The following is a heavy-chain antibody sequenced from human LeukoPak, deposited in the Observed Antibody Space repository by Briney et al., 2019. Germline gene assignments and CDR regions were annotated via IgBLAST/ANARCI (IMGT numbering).Heavy chain of an antibody. V-gene: IGHV3-21*01. CDR2: ISSRSTYI. CDR1: GVTFSSYS. D-gene: IGHD3-16*01. Sequence: GGSLRLSCAASGVTFSSYSMNWVRQAPGKGLEWVSSISSRSTYIYYADSVKGRFTISRDNAKDSLYLQMNSLRAEDTAVYFCAKSTRAVMAMMDVWGKGTTVTVSS. J-gene: IGHJ6*04. CDR3: AKSTRAVMAMMDV.